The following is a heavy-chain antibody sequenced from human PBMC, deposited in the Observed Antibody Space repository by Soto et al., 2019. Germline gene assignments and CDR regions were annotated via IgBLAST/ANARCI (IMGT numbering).Heavy chain of an antibody. J-gene: IGHJ6*02. CDR2: ISRSSTGI. V-gene: IGHV3-48*02. D-gene: IGHD3-10*01. CDR3: ARAVTWGLDV. CDR1: GFTFNLYS. Sequence: EVQLVESGGGLVQPGGSLRLSYAASGFTFNLYSMSWVRQAPGKGLEWVSYISRSSTGIHYADSVKGRFTISRDDATNSMHLQMNSLRDGDTAVYYCARAVTWGLDVWGQGTTVSISS.